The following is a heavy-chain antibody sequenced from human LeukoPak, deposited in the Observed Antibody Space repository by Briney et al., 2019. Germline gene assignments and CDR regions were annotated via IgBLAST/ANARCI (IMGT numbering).Heavy chain of an antibody. CDR2: LSSSSSTI. J-gene: IGHJ4*02. D-gene: IGHD2-15*01. V-gene: IGHV3-48*01. CDR3: ARDTYGSGHCSGGNCEGFDY. Sequence: PGGSLRLSCAASGFTFSSYSMNWVRQAPGKGLEWVSYLSSSSSTIFYADSVKGRFTISRDNAKNSLYLQMNSLRAEDTAVYYCARDTYGSGHCSGGNCEGFDYWGQGTLVTVSS. CDR1: GFTFSSYS.